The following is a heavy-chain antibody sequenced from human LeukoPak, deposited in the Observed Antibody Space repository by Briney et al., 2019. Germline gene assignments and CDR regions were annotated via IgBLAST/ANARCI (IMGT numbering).Heavy chain of an antibody. CDR3: ARGAVAGLLPFDY. Sequence: KPGESLKISCTGSGYSFTSYWIGWVRQMPGKGLEWMGILYPGDSDTGYSPSFQGQVTISADKSISTAYLQWSSLKASDTAMYYCARGAVAGLLPFDYWGQRTLVTVSS. J-gene: IGHJ4*02. D-gene: IGHD6-19*01. CDR2: LYPGDSDT. CDR1: GYSFTSYW. V-gene: IGHV5-51*03.